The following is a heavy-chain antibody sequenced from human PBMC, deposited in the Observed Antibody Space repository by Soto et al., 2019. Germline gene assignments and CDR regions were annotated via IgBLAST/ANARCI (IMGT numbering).Heavy chain of an antibody. CDR1: GFPFRYYY. V-gene: IGHV3-11*01. D-gene: IGHD6-6*01. Sequence: PGGSLRLSCVASGFPFRYYYLAWIRQAPGKGLEEIATISSTGSTPYYADSVKGRFTISRDNAQNSLYLEMNNLRAEDTAVYYCARGQQLVANWLDPWGQGILVTVSS. CDR3: ARGQQLVANWLDP. CDR2: ISSTGSTP. J-gene: IGHJ5*02.